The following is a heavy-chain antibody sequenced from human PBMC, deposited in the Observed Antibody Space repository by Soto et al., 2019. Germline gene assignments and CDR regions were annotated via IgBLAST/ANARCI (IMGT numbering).Heavy chain of an antibody. D-gene: IGHD6-19*01. CDR2: ISWNSGSI. Sequence: EVQLVESGGGLVQPGRSLRLSCAASGFTFDDYAMHWVRQAPGKGLEWVSGISWNSGSIGYADSVKGRFTISRDNAKNSLYLQMNSLRAEDTALYYCTTDRVYEYVAVAGPNYYYYGMDVWGQGTTVTVSS. CDR1: GFTFDDYA. V-gene: IGHV3-9*01. CDR3: TTDRVYEYVAVAGPNYYYYGMDV. J-gene: IGHJ6*02.